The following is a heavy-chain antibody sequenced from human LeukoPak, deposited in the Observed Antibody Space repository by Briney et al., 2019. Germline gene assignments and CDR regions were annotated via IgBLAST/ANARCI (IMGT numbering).Heavy chain of an antibody. Sequence: PSETLSLTCTVSGGSISSYYWSWIRQPPGKGLEWIGYIYYSGSTNYNPSLKSRVTISVDTSKNQFPLKLSSVTAADTAVYYCARHGYGGTYGMDVWGQGTTVTVSS. CDR1: GGSISSYY. D-gene: IGHD4-23*01. CDR2: IYYSGST. J-gene: IGHJ6*02. V-gene: IGHV4-59*08. CDR3: ARHGYGGTYGMDV.